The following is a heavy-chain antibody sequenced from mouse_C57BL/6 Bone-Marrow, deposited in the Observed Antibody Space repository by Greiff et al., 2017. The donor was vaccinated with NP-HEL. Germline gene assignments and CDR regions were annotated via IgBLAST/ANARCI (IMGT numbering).Heavy chain of an antibody. J-gene: IGHJ3*01. CDR1: GFTFSDYY. V-gene: IGHV5-12*01. D-gene: IGHD1-1*01. Sequence: EVQLVESGGGLVQPGGSLKLSCASSGFTFSDYYMYWVRQTPERRLELVSYISNGGGSTSYPDPVHGRFTISRDNDKNTLYLQMSRLKSEDTAMYYCARHGSSYVRVAYWGQGTLVTVSA. CDR3: ARHGSSYVRVAY. CDR2: ISNGGGST.